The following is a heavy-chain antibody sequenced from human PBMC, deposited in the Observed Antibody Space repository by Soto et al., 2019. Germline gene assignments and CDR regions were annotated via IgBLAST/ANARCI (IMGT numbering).Heavy chain of an antibody. Sequence: GGSLRLSCAASGFTFSSYGMHWVRQAPGKGLEWVAVISYDGSNKYYADSVKGRFTISRDNSKNTLYLQMNSLRAEDTAVYYCAKDFYPGYLRTEALRDDFWIPWFDPWGQGTLVTVSS. V-gene: IGHV3-30*18. CDR1: GFTFSSYG. CDR3: AKDFYPGYLRTEALRDDFWIPWFDP. D-gene: IGHD3-3*01. J-gene: IGHJ5*02. CDR2: ISYDGSNK.